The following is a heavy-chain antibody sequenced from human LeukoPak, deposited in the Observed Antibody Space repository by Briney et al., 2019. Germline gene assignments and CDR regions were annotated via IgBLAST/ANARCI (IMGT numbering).Heavy chain of an antibody. CDR1: GGSVSSGSYY. J-gene: IGHJ4*02. V-gene: IGHV4-61*01. D-gene: IGHD6-19*01. Sequence: PSETLSLTCTVSGGSVSSGSYYWSWIRQPPGKGLEWIGYISHGGTTSYNPSLQSRVTISVDTSKNQFSLKVTSVTAADTAVYYCARRVTSSGWYRDDSWGQGTLVTVSS. CDR2: ISHGGTT. CDR3: ARRVTSSGWYRDDS.